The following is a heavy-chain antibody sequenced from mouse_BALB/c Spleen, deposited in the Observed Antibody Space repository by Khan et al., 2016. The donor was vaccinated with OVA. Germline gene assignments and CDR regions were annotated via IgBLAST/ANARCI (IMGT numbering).Heavy chain of an antibody. Sequence: QVQLQQSGPELVRPGVSVKISCKGSGYTFTDYAMHWVKQSHAKSLEWIGLISTHSGNTNYNQKFKGKATMTVDKSSSTAYMELARLTSEDSAIYYCARPAYDGYYDYWGQGTTLTVSS. J-gene: IGHJ2*01. CDR1: GYTFTDYA. CDR2: ISTHSGNT. D-gene: IGHD2-3*01. CDR3: ARPAYDGYYDY. V-gene: IGHV1S137*01.